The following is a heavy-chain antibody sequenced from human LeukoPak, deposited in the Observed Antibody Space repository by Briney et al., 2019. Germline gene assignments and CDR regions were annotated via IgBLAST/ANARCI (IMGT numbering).Heavy chain of an antibody. CDR3: ARRAVTTWYYYYGMDV. Sequence: SETLSLTCTVSGGSISSYYWGWIRQPPGKGLEWIGSIYYSGSTYYNPSLKSRVTISVDTSKNQFSLKLSSVTAADTAVYYCARRAVTTWYYYYGMDVWGQGTTVTVSS. CDR1: GGSISSYY. D-gene: IGHD4-17*01. CDR2: IYYSGST. J-gene: IGHJ6*02. V-gene: IGHV4-39*01.